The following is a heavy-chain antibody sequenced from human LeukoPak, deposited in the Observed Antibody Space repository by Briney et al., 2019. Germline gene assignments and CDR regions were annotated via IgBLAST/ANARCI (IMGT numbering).Heavy chain of an antibody. Sequence: PGGSLRLSCAASGFTVSSNYMSWVRQAPGKGLEWVSVIYSGGSTYYADSVKGRFTISRDNSKNTLYLQMNSLRAEDTAVYYCAVGVRGVHYYYYMDVWGKGTTVTISS. CDR3: AVGVRGVHYYYYMDV. CDR1: GFTVSSNY. V-gene: IGHV3-53*01. J-gene: IGHJ6*03. CDR2: IYSGGST. D-gene: IGHD3-10*01.